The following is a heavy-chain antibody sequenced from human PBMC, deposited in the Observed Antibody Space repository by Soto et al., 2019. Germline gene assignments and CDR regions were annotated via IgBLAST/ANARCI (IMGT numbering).Heavy chain of an antibody. CDR3: AREVSGSYRGPVTEDHIDN. J-gene: IGHJ4*02. Sequence: ASVKVSCKASGYTFTSYDINWVRQATGQGLEWMGWMNPNSGNTGYAQKFQGRVTMTRNTSISTAYMELSSLRSEDTAVYYCAREVSGSYRGPVTEDHIDNWGQGTLVTVSS. CDR2: MNPNSGNT. D-gene: IGHD3-16*02. CDR1: GYTFTSYD. V-gene: IGHV1-8*01.